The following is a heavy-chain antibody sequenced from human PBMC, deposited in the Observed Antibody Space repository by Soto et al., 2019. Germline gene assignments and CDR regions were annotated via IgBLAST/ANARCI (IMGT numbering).Heavy chain of an antibody. CDR2: ISGSGGST. CDR1: GFTFSSYA. CDR3: AKTKTVYDFWSGYYRSISHFDY. V-gene: IGHV3-23*01. Sequence: GGSLRLSCAASGFTFSSYAMSWVRQAPGKGLEWVSAISGSGGSTYYADSVKGRFTISRDNSKNTLYLQMNSLRAEDTAVYYCAKTKTVYDFWSGYYRSISHFDYWGQGTLVTVSS. D-gene: IGHD3-3*01. J-gene: IGHJ4*02.